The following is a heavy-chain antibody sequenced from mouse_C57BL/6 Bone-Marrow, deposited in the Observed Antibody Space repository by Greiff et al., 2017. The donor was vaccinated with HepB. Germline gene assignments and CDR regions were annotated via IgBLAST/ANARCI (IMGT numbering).Heavy chain of an antibody. CDR2: IDPEDGDT. CDR1: GFNIKDYY. D-gene: IGHD1-1*01. V-gene: IGHV14-1*01. J-gene: IGHJ1*03. CDR3: TTDGSSWNWYFDV. Sequence: VQLQQSGAELVRPGASVKLSCTASGFNIKDYYMHWVNQRPEQGLEWIGRIDPEDGDTEYAPKFQGKATMTADTSSNTAYLQISSLTSEDTAVYYCTTDGSSWNWYFDVWGTGTTVTVSS.